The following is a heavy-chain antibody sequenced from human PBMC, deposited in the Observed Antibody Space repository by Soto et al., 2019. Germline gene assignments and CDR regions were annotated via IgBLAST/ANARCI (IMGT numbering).Heavy chain of an antibody. J-gene: IGHJ2*01. CDR2: IHGGGGAT. V-gene: IGHV3-23*01. CDR3: AKFEGHPLECWYLDF. CDR1: GFTFSAYA. Sequence: EVQLLESGGGLVQPGGSLRLSCAASGFTFSAYAMGWVRQAPGKGLEWVSTIHGGGGATHYADSVKGRFTISRDDSKNTLYAQMNRLRAEDTAGYYWAKFEGHPLECWYLDFWGRGTLVTVSS. D-gene: IGHD1-1*01.